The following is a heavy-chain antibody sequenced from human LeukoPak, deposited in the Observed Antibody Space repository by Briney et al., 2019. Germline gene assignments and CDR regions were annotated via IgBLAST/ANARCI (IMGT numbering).Heavy chain of an antibody. Sequence: GGSLRLSCAASGFTFSSYAMSWVRQAPGKGLEWVSVIYSGGSTYYADSVKGRFTISRDNSKNTLYLQMNSLRAEDTAVYYCASPGSGSYYDAFDIWGQGTMVTVSS. CDR1: GFTFSSYA. CDR2: IYSGGST. CDR3: ASPGSGSYYDAFDI. J-gene: IGHJ3*02. V-gene: IGHV3-66*01. D-gene: IGHD1-26*01.